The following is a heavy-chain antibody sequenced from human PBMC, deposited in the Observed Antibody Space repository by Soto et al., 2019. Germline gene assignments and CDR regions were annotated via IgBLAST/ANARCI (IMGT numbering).Heavy chain of an antibody. V-gene: IGHV3-30*18. CDR2: ISYDGSNK. J-gene: IGHJ6*02. Sequence: GGSLRLSCAASGFTFSSYGMHWVRQAPGKGLEWVAVISYDGSNKYYADSVKGRSTISRDNSKNTLYLQMNSLRAEDTAVYYCAKEGWVVTAIGGYGMDVWGQGTTVTVSS. D-gene: IGHD2-21*02. CDR3: AKEGWVVTAIGGYGMDV. CDR1: GFTFSSYG.